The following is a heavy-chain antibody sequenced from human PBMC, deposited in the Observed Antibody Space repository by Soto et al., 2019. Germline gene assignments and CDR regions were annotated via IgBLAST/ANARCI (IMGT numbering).Heavy chain of an antibody. CDR2: INTGNGHT. CDR3: ASRGYDFWSGLDP. CDR1: GYTFTAYG. V-gene: IGHV1-3*04. Sequence: GASVKVSCKASGYTFTAYGIHWVRQAPGQRLEWMGWINTGNGHTKYSQKFQGRVTITRDTSARTAYMELNSLRSEDTAVYYCASRGYDFWSGLDPWGKGTLVTVSS. J-gene: IGHJ5*02. D-gene: IGHD3-3*01.